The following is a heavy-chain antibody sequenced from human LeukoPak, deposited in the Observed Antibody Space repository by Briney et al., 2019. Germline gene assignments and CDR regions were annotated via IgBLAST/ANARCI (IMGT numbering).Heavy chain of an antibody. CDR2: LYYSGST. V-gene: IGHV4-39*01. D-gene: IGHD5-12*01. CDR3: ARPLFSNSGYAYWFDP. J-gene: IGHJ5*02. CDR1: GGSISSSSYY. Sequence: SETLSLTCAVSGGSISSSSYYWGWIRQPPGKGLEWIGSLYYSGSTYYNPSLKSRVTISVDTSKNQFSLKLSSVTAADTAVYYCARPLFSNSGYAYWFDPWGQGTLVTVSS.